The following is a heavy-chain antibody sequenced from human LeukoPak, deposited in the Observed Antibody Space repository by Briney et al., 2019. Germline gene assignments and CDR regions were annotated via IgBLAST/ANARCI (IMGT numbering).Heavy chain of an antibody. V-gene: IGHV3-23*01. Sequence: GGSLRLSCAASGFTFSSYAMSWVRQAPGKGLEWVSAISGSGGSTYYADSVKGRFTISRDNSKNTLYLQMNSLRAEDTAVYYCAKDNGYYGSGSYTKEYYFDYWGQGTLVTVSS. CDR2: ISGSGGST. J-gene: IGHJ4*02. D-gene: IGHD3-10*01. CDR3: AKDNGYYGSGSYTKEYYFDY. CDR1: GFTFSSYA.